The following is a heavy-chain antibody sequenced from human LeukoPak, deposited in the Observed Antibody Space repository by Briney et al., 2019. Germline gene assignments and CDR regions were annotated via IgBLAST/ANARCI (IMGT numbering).Heavy chain of an antibody. CDR2: IRSTANSYAT. J-gene: IGHJ5*02. CDR3: TRHSEGPRATKSYSSGWYA. V-gene: IGHV3-73*01. D-gene: IGHD6-19*01. CDR1: RFTFSGSA. Sequence: GGSLKLSCAASRFTFSGSAMHWVRQASGKGLEWVGRIRSTANSYATAYAASVKGRFTISRDDSKNMAYLPMNSLKTEDTAVYYCTRHSEGPRATKSYSSGWYAWGQGTLVTVSS.